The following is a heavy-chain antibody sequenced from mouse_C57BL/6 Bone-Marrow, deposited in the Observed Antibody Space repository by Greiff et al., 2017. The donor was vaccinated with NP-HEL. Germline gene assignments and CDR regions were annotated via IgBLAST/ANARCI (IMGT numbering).Heavy chain of an antibody. D-gene: IGHD2-12*01. Sequence: EVQGVESGAELVRPGASVKLSCTASGFNIKDDYMHWVKQRPEQGLEWIGWIDPENGDTEYASKFQGKATITADTSSNTAYLQLSSLTSEDTAVYYCTLYIAYWGQGTLVTVSA. CDR1: GFNIKDDY. J-gene: IGHJ3*01. CDR2: IDPENGDT. CDR3: TLYIAY. V-gene: IGHV14-4*01.